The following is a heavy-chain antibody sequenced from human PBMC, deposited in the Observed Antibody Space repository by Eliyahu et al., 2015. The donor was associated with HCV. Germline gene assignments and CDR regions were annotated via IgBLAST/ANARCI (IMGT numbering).Heavy chain of an antibody. CDR3: ARDTQYCSGDSCYSDAFDI. CDR1: GXSXSSYY. CDR2: IYYTGST. D-gene: IGHD2-15*01. V-gene: IGHV4-59*01. Sequence: QVQLXESGPGLVKPSETLSLTCTVSGXSXSSYYWSWIRQPPGKGLEWIGYIYYTGSTNYNPSXKSRVTISVDTSKNQFXLKLNSVTAADTAVYYCARDTQYCSGDSCYSDAFDIWGQGTMVTVSS. J-gene: IGHJ3*02.